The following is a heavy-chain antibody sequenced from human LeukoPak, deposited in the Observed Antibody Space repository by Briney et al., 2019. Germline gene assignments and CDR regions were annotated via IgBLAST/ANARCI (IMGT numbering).Heavy chain of an antibody. J-gene: IGHJ4*02. CDR1: GFTFDDYA. CDR3: VKESEDSSGWATRYYFDY. D-gene: IGHD6-19*01. Sequence: PGGSLRLSCATSGFTFDDYAMHWVRQAPGKGLEWVAGITWNSDNIDYAESVRGRFTISRDNAKNSLYLEMNSLRLEDTALCYCVKESEDSSGWATRYYFDYWGQGTLVTVSS. V-gene: IGHV3-9*01. CDR2: ITWNSDNI.